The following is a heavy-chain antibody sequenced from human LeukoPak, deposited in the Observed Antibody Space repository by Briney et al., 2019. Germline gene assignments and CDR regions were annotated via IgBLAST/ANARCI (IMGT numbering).Heavy chain of an antibody. CDR3: ATEIRPNDY. D-gene: IGHD6-6*01. J-gene: IGHJ4*02. CDR2: IAIGADTT. Sequence: GGSLRLSCTASGFTFTNHGMTWVRQAPGKGLEWVSAIAIGADTTYYADSVKGRFTISRDNSKSTLYLQMNGLRVEDTGIYYCATEIRPNDYWGQGTLVTVSS. V-gene: IGHV3-23*01. CDR1: GFTFTNHG.